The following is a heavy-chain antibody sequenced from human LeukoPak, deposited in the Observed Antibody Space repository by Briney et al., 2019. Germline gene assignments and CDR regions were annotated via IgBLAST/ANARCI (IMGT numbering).Heavy chain of an antibody. CDR3: AKDAPVNIVVVPAANS. D-gene: IGHD2-2*01. J-gene: IGHJ4*02. CDR2: ISGSGGST. V-gene: IGHV3-23*01. Sequence: GGSLRLSCAASGFTFSSYAMSWVRQAPGKGLEWVSAISGSGGSTYYADSAKGRFTISRDNSKNTLYLQMNSLRAEDTAVHYCAKDAPVNIVVVPAANSWGQGTLVTVSS. CDR1: GFTFSSYA.